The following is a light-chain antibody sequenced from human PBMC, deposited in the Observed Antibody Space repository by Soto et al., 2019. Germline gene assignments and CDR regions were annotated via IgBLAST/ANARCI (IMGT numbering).Light chain of an antibody. CDR3: QQYNTYSWT. Sequence: DVQMTQSPSTLSASVGDRVTITCRASQSISTWLAWYQQKPGKAPKLLIYKASGLESGVPSRFSGSGSGTEFTLPLSSLPPDYFATYYCQQYNTYSWTFGQGTKVEIK. CDR1: QSISTW. CDR2: KAS. V-gene: IGKV1-5*03. J-gene: IGKJ1*01.